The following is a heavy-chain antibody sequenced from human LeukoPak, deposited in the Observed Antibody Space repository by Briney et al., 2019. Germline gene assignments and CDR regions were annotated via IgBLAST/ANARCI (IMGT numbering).Heavy chain of an antibody. D-gene: IGHD6-19*01. CDR3: ARDPMAGTVDY. V-gene: IGHV3-21*01. CDR2: ISSSSSYI. J-gene: IGHJ4*02. CDR1: GFTFSSYS. Sequence: GGSLRLSCAASGFTFSSYSMNWVRQAPGKGLEWVSSISSSSSYIYYADSVKGRFTISRDNAKNSLYLQMNSLRAEDTAVYFCARDPMAGTVDYWGQGTLVTVSS.